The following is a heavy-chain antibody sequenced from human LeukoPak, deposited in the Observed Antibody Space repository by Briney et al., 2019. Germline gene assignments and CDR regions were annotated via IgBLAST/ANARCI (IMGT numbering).Heavy chain of an antibody. CDR2: INSDGSQK. D-gene: IGHD4-17*01. CDR1: GFTFSNYW. J-gene: IGHJ4*02. Sequence: GGSLRLSCAASGFTFSNYWMHWVRQVPGKGLVWVSRINSDGSQKTYADSVKGRFTISRDNAKNSLYLQMNSLRAEDTALYYCARDYDYGDYPGYWGQGTLVTVSS. V-gene: IGHV3-74*01. CDR3: ARDYDYGDYPGY.